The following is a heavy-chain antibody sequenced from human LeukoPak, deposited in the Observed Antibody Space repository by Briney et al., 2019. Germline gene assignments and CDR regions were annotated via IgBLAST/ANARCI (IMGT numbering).Heavy chain of an antibody. CDR1: GFTFSSYG. CDR3: AKAGEGATYFDY. CDR2: IWYDGSNK. Sequence: GRSLRLSCAASGFTFSSYGMHWVRQAPGKGLEWVAVIWYDGSNKNYADSVKGRFTISRDNSKNTLYLQMNSLRAEDTAVYYCAKAGEGATYFDYWGQGTLVTVSS. D-gene: IGHD1-26*01. J-gene: IGHJ4*02. V-gene: IGHV3-33*06.